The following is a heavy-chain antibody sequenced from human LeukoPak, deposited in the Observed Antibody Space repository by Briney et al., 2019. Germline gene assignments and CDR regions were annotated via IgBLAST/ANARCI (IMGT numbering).Heavy chain of an antibody. Sequence: GGSLRLSCAASGFTFSSYAMSWLRQAPGKGLEWVSAISGSGGSTYYADSVKGRFTISRDNSKNTLYLQMNRLRAEDTAVYYCAKGLPHYYDSSGWWDYWGQGTLVTVSS. CDR2: ISGSGGST. CDR3: AKGLPHYYDSSGWWDY. D-gene: IGHD3-22*01. V-gene: IGHV3-23*01. J-gene: IGHJ4*02. CDR1: GFTFSSYA.